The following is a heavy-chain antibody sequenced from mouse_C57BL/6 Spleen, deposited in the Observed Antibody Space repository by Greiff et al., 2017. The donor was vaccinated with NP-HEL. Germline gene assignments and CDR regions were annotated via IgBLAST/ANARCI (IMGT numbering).Heavy chain of an antibody. CDR2: IYPLHLST. J-gene: IGHJ1*03. Sequence: VQLQQSGTVLAIPGASVKMSCKSPRYTSPIHCLHFLTPLPLQVLEWIGAIYPLHLSTSTNQKFKGKAKLTAVTSASTAYMELSSLTNEDSAVYYCTRDSNHWYFDVWGTGTTVTVSS. CDR1: RYTSPIHC. D-gene: IGHD2-5*01. CDR3: TRDSNHWYFDV. V-gene: IGHV1-5*01.